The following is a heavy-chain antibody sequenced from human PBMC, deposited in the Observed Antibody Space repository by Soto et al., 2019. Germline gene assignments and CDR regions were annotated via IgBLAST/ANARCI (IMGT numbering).Heavy chain of an antibody. CDR1: GFALNSYG. Sequence: GGTLRLSCEASGFALNSYGIHLVRQAPGKGLEWVAVISFHGNNIKYADSVKGRFTISRDNYKNTVSLEMSSLRAEDTAVYYCAKQGSPGVGDIPYYFDYWGQGTLV. V-gene: IGHV3-30*18. D-gene: IGHD1-26*01. CDR3: AKQGSPGVGDIPYYFDY. J-gene: IGHJ4*02. CDR2: ISFHGNNI.